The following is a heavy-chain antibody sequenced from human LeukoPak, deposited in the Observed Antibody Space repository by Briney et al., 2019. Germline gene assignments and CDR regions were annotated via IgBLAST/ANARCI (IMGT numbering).Heavy chain of an antibody. CDR2: IHYSGST. CDR1: GGSISSGSFY. Sequence: SETLSLTCTVSGGSISSGSFYWGWIRQPPGTGLEWIGSIHYSGSTYYNPSLKSRVTISVDTSKNQFSLKLSSVTAADTAVYYCARRLATAGDCWGQGTLVTVSS. V-gene: IGHV4-39*01. D-gene: IGHD6-13*01. CDR3: ARRLATAGDC. J-gene: IGHJ4*02.